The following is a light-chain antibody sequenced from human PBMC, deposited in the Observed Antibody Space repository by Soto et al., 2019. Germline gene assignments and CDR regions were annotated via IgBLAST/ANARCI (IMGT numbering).Light chain of an antibody. CDR2: DAS. CDR1: QDISNC. J-gene: IGKJ3*01. CDR3: QQYDNLPRT. Sequence: DIQMTQSPSSLSASVGDRVTITCQASQDISNCLNWYQQKPGKAHKLLIYDASKLETRVPSRFSGSGSGTDFNFTISSLQPEDIPTYYCQQYDNLPRTFGPGTKVDIK. V-gene: IGKV1-33*01.